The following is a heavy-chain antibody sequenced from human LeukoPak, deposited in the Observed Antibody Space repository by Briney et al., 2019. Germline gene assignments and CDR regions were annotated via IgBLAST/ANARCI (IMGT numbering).Heavy chain of an antibody. CDR2: IRYDGSNK. CDR3: AKDQGYSNHFDY. Sequence: PGGSLRLSCAASGFTFSSYGMHWVRQAPGKGLEWVAFIRYDGSNKYYADSVKGRFTISRDNSKSTLYLQMNSLRAEDTAVYYCAKDQGYSNHFDYWGQGTLVTVSS. J-gene: IGHJ4*02. V-gene: IGHV3-30*02. CDR1: GFTFSSYG. D-gene: IGHD4-11*01.